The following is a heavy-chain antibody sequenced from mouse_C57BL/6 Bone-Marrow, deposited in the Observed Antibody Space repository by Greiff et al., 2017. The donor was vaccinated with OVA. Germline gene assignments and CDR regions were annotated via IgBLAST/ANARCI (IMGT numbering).Heavy chain of an antibody. Sequence: EVQGVESGGGLVKPGGSLKLSCAASGFTFSDYGMHWVRQAPEKGLEWVAYISSGSSTIYYADTVKGRFTISSDNDKNTLILHMTSLRAEDTAIYYCARGGYWYMEVWGTGTTLTVSS. V-gene: IGHV5-17*01. CDR2: ISSGSSTI. CDR1: GFTFSDYG. CDR3: ARGGYWYMEV. J-gene: IGHJ1*03.